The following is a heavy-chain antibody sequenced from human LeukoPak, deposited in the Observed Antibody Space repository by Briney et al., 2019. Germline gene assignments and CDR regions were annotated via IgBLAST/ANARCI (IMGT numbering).Heavy chain of an antibody. Sequence: GGSLRLSCAASGFTFSSYAMSWVRQAPGKGLEWVSAISGSGGSAYYADSVKGRFTISRDNSKNTLYLQMNSLRAEDTAVYYCARDPYGDYVFDYWGQGTLVTVSS. CDR2: ISGSGGSA. J-gene: IGHJ4*02. CDR3: ARDPYGDYVFDY. D-gene: IGHD4-17*01. CDR1: GFTFSSYA. V-gene: IGHV3-23*01.